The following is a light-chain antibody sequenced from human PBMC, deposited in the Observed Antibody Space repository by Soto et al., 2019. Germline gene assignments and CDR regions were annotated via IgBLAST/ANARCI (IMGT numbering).Light chain of an antibody. CDR2: HAS. Sequence: EIVLTQSPGTLSLSAGERATLSCRASQSVNSNYLAWYQQKPGQAPRLLIYHASRRATGITDRFSGSGSGTDFTLTISRLEPEDFAMYYCQQYGSSHPKYTFGQGTKVDI. CDR1: QSVNSNY. CDR3: QQYGSSHPKYT. V-gene: IGKV3-20*01. J-gene: IGKJ2*01.